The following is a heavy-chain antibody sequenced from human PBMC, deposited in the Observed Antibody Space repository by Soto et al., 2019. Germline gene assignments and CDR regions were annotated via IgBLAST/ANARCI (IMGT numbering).Heavy chain of an antibody. V-gene: IGHV3-33*01. CDR1: GFSFSSYD. D-gene: IGHD6-13*01. CDR3: ARGYSSSRDLGY. CDR2: IWYDGSNK. Sequence: QVQLVESGGGVVQPGTSLRLSCAASGFSFSSYDIHWVRQAPGKGLEWVAVIWYDGSNKYYADSVKGRFIISRDNSKNTLYLQMHSLRADDTAVYYCARGYSSSRDLGYWGQGTLVTVSS. J-gene: IGHJ4*02.